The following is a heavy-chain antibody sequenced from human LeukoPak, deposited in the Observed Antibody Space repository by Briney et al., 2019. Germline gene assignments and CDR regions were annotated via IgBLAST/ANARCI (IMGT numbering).Heavy chain of an antibody. J-gene: IGHJ4*02. CDR3: AKVVGGGDY. CDR1: GFTFSSYA. V-gene: IGHV3-23*01. Sequence: GGSLRLSCAASGFTFSSYAMSWVRQAPGKGLEWVSAISGSGGTTNYADSVKGRFTISRDNSKNTLYLQMNSLRVEDTAVYYCAKVVGGGDYWGQGTLVTVSS. CDR2: ISGSGGTT.